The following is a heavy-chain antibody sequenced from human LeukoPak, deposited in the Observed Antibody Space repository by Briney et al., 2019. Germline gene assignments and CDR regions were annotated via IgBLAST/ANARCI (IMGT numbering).Heavy chain of an antibody. D-gene: IGHD6-6*01. CDR1: GFAFSSYS. CDR2: VGSSTKSI. CDR3: AREASEAFDI. J-gene: IGHJ3*02. V-gene: IGHV3-21*01. Sequence: GGSLRLSCAASGFAFSSYSMNWVRQAPGRGLEWVSSVGSSTKSIYYADSVKGRFIISRDNAKNSLYLQMNSLRAEDTAVYYCAREASEAFDIWGQGTTVTVSS.